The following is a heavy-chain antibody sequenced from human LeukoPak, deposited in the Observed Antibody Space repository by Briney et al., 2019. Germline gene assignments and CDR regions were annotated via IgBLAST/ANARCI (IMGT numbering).Heavy chain of an antibody. J-gene: IGHJ5*02. D-gene: IGHD6-19*01. CDR1: AFTCDSFA. Sequence: PGVSVGLPCAARAFTCDSFAMQGVGQAPGKGLEWVAVISYDGSNKYYEDSVKGRFTISRDNSKNTLYLQMNSLRAEDTAVYYCARVKAGSGWYVNWLDPWGQGTLVTVSS. CDR3: ARVKAGSGWYVNWLDP. V-gene: IGHV3-30*04. CDR2: ISYDGSNK.